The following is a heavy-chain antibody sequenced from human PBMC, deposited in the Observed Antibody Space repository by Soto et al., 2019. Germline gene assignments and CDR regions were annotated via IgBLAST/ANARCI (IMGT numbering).Heavy chain of an antibody. V-gene: IGHV4-59*06. J-gene: IGHJ4*02. Sequence: ASETLSLTFTASGVSIRRYYWGWFRQPPGKGLEWIGYIYYSGSTYYNPALKSRVTRSVDTSKNQSALKLSSVTAADTAVYYCESGSGYDVPYFDYWGQGTLVTVSS. CDR3: ESGSGYDVPYFDY. CDR2: IYYSGST. D-gene: IGHD5-12*01. CDR1: GVSIRRYY.